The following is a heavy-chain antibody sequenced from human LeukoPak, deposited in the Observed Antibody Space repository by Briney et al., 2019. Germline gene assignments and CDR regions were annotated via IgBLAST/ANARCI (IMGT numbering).Heavy chain of an antibody. CDR1: GYTFTGYY. V-gene: IGHV1-2*02. CDR2: INPNSGGT. Sequence: APVKVSCKASGYTFTGYYMHWVRQAPGQGLEWMGWINPNSGGTNYAQKFQGRVTMTRDTSISTAYMELSRLRSDDTAVYYCARDIAVAGIDWFDPWGQGTLVTVSS. CDR3: ARDIAVAGIDWFDP. D-gene: IGHD6-19*01. J-gene: IGHJ5*02.